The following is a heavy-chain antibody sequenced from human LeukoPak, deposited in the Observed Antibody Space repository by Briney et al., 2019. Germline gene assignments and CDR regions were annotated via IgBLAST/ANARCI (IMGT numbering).Heavy chain of an antibody. D-gene: IGHD6-6*01. J-gene: IGHJ4*02. CDR2: ISYDRSNK. CDR1: GFTFSSYG. Sequence: GGSLRLSCAASGFTFSSYGMHWVRQAPGKGLEWVAVISYDRSNKYYADSVKGRFTISRDNSKNTLYLQMNSLRAEDTAVYYCAKSIAARTFDYWGQGTLVTVSS. CDR3: AKSIAARTFDY. V-gene: IGHV3-30*18.